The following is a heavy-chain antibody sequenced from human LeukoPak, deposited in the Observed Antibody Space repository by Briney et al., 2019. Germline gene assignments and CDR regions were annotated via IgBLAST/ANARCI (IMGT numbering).Heavy chain of an antibody. Sequence: WMNWARQXXXXXLEWVASINHNGNVNYYVDSVKGRFTISRDNAKNSLYLQMSNLRAEDTAVYFCARGGGLDVWGQGATVTVSS. CDR3: ARGGGLDV. CDR1: W. V-gene: IGHV3-7*04. J-gene: IGHJ6*02. CDR2: INHNGNVN.